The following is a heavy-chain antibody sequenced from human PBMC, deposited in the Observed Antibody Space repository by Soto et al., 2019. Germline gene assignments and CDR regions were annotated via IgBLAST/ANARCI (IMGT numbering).Heavy chain of an antibody. CDR1: GGSISSYY. J-gene: IGHJ5*02. CDR3: ARRDYIWGSYSPDNNWFDP. D-gene: IGHD3-16*01. CDR2: IYYSGST. V-gene: IGHV4-59*08. Sequence: PSETLSLTCTVSGGSISSYYWSWIRQPPGKGLEWIGYIYYSGSTNYNPSLKSRVTISVDTSKNQFSPKLSSVTAADTAVYYCARRDYIWGSYSPDNNWFDPWGQGTLVTVSS.